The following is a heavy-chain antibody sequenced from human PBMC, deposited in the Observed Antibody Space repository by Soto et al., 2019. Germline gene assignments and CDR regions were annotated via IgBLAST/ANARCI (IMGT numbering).Heavy chain of an antibody. V-gene: IGHV3-30*18. D-gene: IGHD3-3*02. CDR1: GFTFSSYG. CDR2: ISYDGSNK. CDR3: AKDPNQSLFGVGIIGGGDY. Sequence: QVQLVESGGGVVQPGRSLRLSCAASGFTFSSYGMHWVRQAPGKGLEWVAVISYDGSNKYYADSVKGRFTISRDNSKNTLYLQMNSLRAEDTAVYYCAKDPNQSLFGVGIIGGGDYWGQGTLVTVSS. J-gene: IGHJ4*02.